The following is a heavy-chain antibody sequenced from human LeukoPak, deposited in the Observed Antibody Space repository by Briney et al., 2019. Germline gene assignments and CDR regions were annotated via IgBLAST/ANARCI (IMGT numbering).Heavy chain of an antibody. CDR1: GFSFTRYW. J-gene: IGHJ4*02. D-gene: IGHD6-19*01. Sequence: GGSLRLSCAASGFSFTRYWMTWVRQAPGKGLEWVANIKQDGSEKYYVDSVKGRFTISRDNAKNTLYLQINSLRAEDTAVYYCAKDHLPGIVVADRDYWGQGTLVTVSS. V-gene: IGHV3-7*03. CDR2: IKQDGSEK. CDR3: AKDHLPGIVVADRDY.